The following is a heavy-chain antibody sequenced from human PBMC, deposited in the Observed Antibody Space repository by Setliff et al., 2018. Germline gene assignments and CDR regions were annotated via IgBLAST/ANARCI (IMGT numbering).Heavy chain of an antibody. CDR3: TTEQYCSGTSCPRTSDD. D-gene: IGHD2-2*01. V-gene: IGHV3-15*01. Sequence: WIRLPPGKRLEWVGRIKSKSDGGTADYAAPVKGRFSISRDDSKNTLYLEMNSLKTEDTAVYYCTTEQYCSGTSCPRTSDDWGQGTLVTVSS. J-gene: IGHJ4*02. CDR2: IKSKSDGGTA.